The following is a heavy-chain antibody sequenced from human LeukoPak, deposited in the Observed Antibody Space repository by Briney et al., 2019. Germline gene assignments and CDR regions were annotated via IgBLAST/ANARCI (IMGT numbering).Heavy chain of an antibody. CDR3: AKSVGPEGY. CDR1: GFTFSFYA. Sequence: SGGSLRLSCAASGFTFSFYAMSWVRQAPGKGLEWVSGISRSGNSTYYADSVKGRFSISRDNSKNTVYLQMNSLRVEDTAVYYCAKSVGPEGYWGQGTLVTVSS. D-gene: IGHD1-26*01. CDR2: ISRSGNST. J-gene: IGHJ4*02. V-gene: IGHV3-23*01.